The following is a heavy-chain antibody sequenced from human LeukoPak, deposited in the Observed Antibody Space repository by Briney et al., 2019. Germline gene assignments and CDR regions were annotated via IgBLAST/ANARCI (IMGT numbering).Heavy chain of an antibody. CDR1: GGSISSYY. V-gene: IGHV4-4*07. CDR2: IYTSGST. CDR3: ARAGYCSSTSCYFHLDY. Sequence: SETLSLTCTVSGGSISSYYWSWIRQPAGKGLEWIGRIYTSGSTNYNPSLKSRVTMSVDTSKNQFSLKLSSVTAADTAVYYCARAGYCSSTSCYFHLDYWGQGTLVTVSS. D-gene: IGHD2-2*01. J-gene: IGHJ4*02.